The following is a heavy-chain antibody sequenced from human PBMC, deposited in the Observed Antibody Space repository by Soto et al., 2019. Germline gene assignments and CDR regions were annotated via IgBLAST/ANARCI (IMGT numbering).Heavy chain of an antibody. Sequence: EVQLVESGGGLVKPGGSLRLSCTASGFTFSSYGVNWVRQAPGKGLEWVSFISSTSNHIYYIDSVKGRFTVSRDNAKNSLYLQMNSLRVEDMAIYYCARACWGAGTQAFDYWGQGTLVTVSS. CDR1: GFTFSSYG. J-gene: IGHJ4*02. V-gene: IGHV3-21*01. CDR3: ARACWGAGTQAFDY. D-gene: IGHD3-10*01. CDR2: ISSTSNHI.